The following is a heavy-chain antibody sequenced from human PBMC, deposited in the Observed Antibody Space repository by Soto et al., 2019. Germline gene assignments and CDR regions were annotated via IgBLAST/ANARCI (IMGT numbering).Heavy chain of an antibody. CDR2: INYSGST. CDR3: ARDILLWFGELPPRAHDAFDI. J-gene: IGHJ3*02. D-gene: IGHD3-10*01. CDR1: GGSISSGGYF. Sequence: QVQLQESGPGLVKPSQTLSLTCTVSGGSISSGGYFWSWIRQHPGKGLELIGDINYSGSTYSNPSLKSRVTISVDTSKNQFSLKLSSVTAADTAVYYWARDILLWFGELPPRAHDAFDIWGQGTRVTVSS. V-gene: IGHV4-31*03.